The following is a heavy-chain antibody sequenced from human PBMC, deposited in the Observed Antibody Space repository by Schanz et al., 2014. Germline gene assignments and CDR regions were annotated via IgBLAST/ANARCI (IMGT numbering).Heavy chain of an antibody. D-gene: IGHD2-15*01. V-gene: IGHV1-69*02. CDR3: ARGPSQGYSSGHNIGAYYYGMDV. J-gene: IGHJ6*02. CDR2: IIPILGIA. Sequence: QVQLVQSGAEVKKPGSSVKVSCKASGGTFSTYTISWVRQAPGQGLEWMGRIIPILGIATYAQKVQGRLTITADKSTSTAYKELGSLRSEDTAMYYCARGPSQGYSSGHNIGAYYYGMDVWGQGTTVTVSS. CDR1: GGTFSTYT.